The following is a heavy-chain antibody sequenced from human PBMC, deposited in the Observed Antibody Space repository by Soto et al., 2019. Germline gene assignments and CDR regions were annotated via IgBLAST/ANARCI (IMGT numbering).Heavy chain of an antibody. D-gene: IGHD3-22*01. CDR2: IYNSGDT. CDR1: GASIRSDDYF. Sequence: QVQLQESAPGLVKPSQTLSLTCAVSGASIRSDDYFWSWIRQPPGKGLERIGYIYNSGDTYYTPSLKSRVNISLDTSKDQFSLNLSSVTAADTAVYYCASSSYYSDSTGYLGTFDYWGQGTLVTVSS. J-gene: IGHJ4*02. V-gene: IGHV4-30-4*01. CDR3: ASSSYYSDSTGYLGTFDY.